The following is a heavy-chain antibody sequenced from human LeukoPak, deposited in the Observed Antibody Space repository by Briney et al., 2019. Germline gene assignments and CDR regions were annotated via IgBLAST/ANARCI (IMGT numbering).Heavy chain of an antibody. CDR2: INPNSGGT. Sequence: ASVKVSCKASGYTFTGYYMHWVRQAPGQGLEWMGWINPNSGGTNYAQKLQGRVTMTRDTSISTPYMELSRLRSDDTAVYYCARDHYDILTGYYYYGMDVWGQGTTVTVSS. D-gene: IGHD3-9*01. CDR1: GYTFTGYY. J-gene: IGHJ6*02. CDR3: ARDHYDILTGYYYYGMDV. V-gene: IGHV1-2*02.